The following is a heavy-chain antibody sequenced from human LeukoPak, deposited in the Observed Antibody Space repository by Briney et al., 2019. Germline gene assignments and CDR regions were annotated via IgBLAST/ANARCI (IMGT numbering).Heavy chain of an antibody. V-gene: IGHV3-7*01. Sequence: GGSLRLSCATSAFTFSTFWMSWVRQAPGKGLEWVAKINQDGSETYYVDSVKGRFTISRDNSKNTLYLQMNSLRAEDTAVYYCARSPYGDYPGGDYWGQGTLVTVSS. CDR2: INQDGSET. J-gene: IGHJ4*02. CDR3: ARSPYGDYPGGDY. CDR1: AFTFSTFW. D-gene: IGHD4-17*01.